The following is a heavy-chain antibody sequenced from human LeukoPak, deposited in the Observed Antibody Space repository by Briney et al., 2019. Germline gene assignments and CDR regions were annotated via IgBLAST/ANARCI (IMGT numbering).Heavy chain of an antibody. CDR1: GFTFSSYA. D-gene: IGHD4-23*01. CDR3: AREDYGGNWFDY. J-gene: IGHJ4*02. V-gene: IGHV3-30-3*01. CDR2: ISYDGSNK. Sequence: GGSLRLSCAASGFTFSSYAMHWVRQAPGKGLEWVAVISYDGSNKYYADSVKGRFTISRDNSKNMLYLQMNSLRAEDTAVYYCAREDYGGNWFDYWGQGTLVTVSS.